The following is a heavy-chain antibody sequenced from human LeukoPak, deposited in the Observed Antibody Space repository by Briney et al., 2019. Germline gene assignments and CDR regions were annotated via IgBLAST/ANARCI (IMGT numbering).Heavy chain of an antibody. CDR2: INHSGST. J-gene: IGHJ4*02. CDR3: ARVGDCSSTSCLSWFDY. D-gene: IGHD2-2*01. V-gene: IGHV4-34*01. Sequence: PSETLSLTCAVYGRSFSGYYWSWIRQPPGKGLEWLGEINHSGSTNYNPSLKSRVTISVDTSKNQFSLKLSSVTAADTAVYYCARVGDCSSTSCLSWFDYWGQGTLVTVSS. CDR1: GRSFSGYY.